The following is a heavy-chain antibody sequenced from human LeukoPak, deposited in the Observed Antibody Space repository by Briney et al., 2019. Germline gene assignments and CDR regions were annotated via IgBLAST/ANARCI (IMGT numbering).Heavy chain of an antibody. D-gene: IGHD6-13*01. CDR2: IYPGDSDT. V-gene: IGHV5-51*01. CDR1: GYSFTSYW. CDR3: AKKGIAAADAFDI. J-gene: IGHJ3*02. Sequence: GESLKISCKGSGYSFTSYWIGWVRQMPGKGLEWTGIIYPGDSDTKYSPSFQGQVTISADKSISTAYLQWNSVKASDTAMYYCAKKGIAAADAFDIWGQGTMVTVSS.